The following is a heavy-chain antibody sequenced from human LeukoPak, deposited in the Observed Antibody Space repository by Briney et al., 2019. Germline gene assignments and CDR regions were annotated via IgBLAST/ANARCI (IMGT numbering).Heavy chain of an antibody. D-gene: IGHD4-11*01. CDR1: GYTFTGYY. V-gene: IGHV1-18*04. Sequence: PWASVKVSCKASGYTFTGYYMHWVRQAPGQGLEWMGWINPNSGNTNYAQKLQGRVTMTTDTSTSTAYMGLRSLRSDDTAVYYCARINYRPIIKFFDFWGQGTLVTVSS. J-gene: IGHJ4*02. CDR2: INPNSGNT. CDR3: ARINYRPIIKFFDF.